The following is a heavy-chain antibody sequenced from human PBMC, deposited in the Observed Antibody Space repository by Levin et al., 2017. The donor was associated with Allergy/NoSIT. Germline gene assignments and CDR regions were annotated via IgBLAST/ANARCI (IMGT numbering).Heavy chain of an antibody. CDR1: GGSISSSISY. CDR3: ARQCYDILTGYYNFDY. CDR2: IYNSGST. V-gene: IGHV4-39*01. J-gene: IGHJ4*02. Sequence: PSETLSLTCTVSGGSISSSISYWGWIRQAPGKGLEWIGSIYNSGSTYYNPSLKSRVTTSVDTSKNQFSLKLTSVTAADTAVYYCARQCYDILTGYYNFDYWGQGTLVTVSS. D-gene: IGHD3-9*01.